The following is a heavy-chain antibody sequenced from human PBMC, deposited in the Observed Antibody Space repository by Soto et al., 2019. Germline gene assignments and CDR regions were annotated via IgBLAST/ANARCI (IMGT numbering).Heavy chain of an antibody. CDR2: IRQDGSEK. J-gene: IGHJ4*02. CDR3: AGGPEGWPAEY. D-gene: IGHD6-19*01. V-gene: IGHV3-7*03. CDR1: GFSFSRYW. Sequence: GSLRLSCAASGFSFSRYWLMWIRRAPGKGLEWVANIRQDGSEKYYGDSVKGRFTASRDNAQSPLYLQMNSLRAEDTAVYYCAGGPEGWPAEYWGQGILVTVSS.